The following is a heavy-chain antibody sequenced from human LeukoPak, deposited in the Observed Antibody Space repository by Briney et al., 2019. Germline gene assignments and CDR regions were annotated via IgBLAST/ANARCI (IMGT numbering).Heavy chain of an antibody. CDR3: ARGRTYATRFDY. Sequence: SETLSLTCSVSGGSINNYYWSWIRQPAGKGLEWIGRIYTSGTTNYNPSLKGRVTISLDTSKNQFSLRLSSVTAADTAVYYCARGRTYATRFDYWGRGTLVTVSS. CDR1: GGSINNYY. D-gene: IGHD2-2*01. J-gene: IGHJ4*02. CDR2: IYTSGTT. V-gene: IGHV4-4*07.